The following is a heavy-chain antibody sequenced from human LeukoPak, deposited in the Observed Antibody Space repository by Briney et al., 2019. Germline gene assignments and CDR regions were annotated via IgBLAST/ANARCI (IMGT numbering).Heavy chain of an antibody. CDR1: GGSISSYY. D-gene: IGHD3-9*01. V-gene: IGHV4-59*01. J-gene: IGHJ4*02. CDR3: ARVSRRLNYNILTGYPYYFDY. CDR2: IYYSGST. Sequence: PSETLSLTCTVSGGSISSYYWSLIRQPPGKGLEWIGYIYYSGSTNYNPSLKSRVTISVDTSKNQFSLKLSSVTAADTAVYYCARVSRRLNYNILTGYPYYFDYWGQGTLVTVSS.